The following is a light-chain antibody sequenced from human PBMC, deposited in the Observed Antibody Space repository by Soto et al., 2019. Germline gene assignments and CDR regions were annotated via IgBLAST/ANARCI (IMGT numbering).Light chain of an antibody. J-gene: IGKJ5*01. CDR2: GAS. CDR3: QQYGRSVPIT. V-gene: IGKV3-20*01. CDR1: QSITSNY. Sequence: EIVLPQSPGPLSLSPGESATLSCRASQSITSNYLAWYQQKPGQAPRLLIFGASSRATGIPDRFSGSGSGTDFTLTISRLEPEDFAVYYCQQYGRSVPITFGQGTRLEIK.